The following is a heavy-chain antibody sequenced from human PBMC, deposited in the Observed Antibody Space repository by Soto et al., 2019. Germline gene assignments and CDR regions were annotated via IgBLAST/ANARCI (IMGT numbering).Heavy chain of an antibody. Sequence: LSLTCAVSGGSISSSNWWSWVRQPPGKGLEWIGEIYHSGSTNYNPSLKSRVTISVDKSKNQFSLKLSSVTAADTAVYYCARRPSYYYVSYYFDYWGQGTLVTVSS. V-gene: IGHV4-4*02. D-gene: IGHD3-10*02. J-gene: IGHJ4*02. CDR3: ARRPSYYYVSYYFDY. CDR2: IYHSGST. CDR1: GGSISSSNW.